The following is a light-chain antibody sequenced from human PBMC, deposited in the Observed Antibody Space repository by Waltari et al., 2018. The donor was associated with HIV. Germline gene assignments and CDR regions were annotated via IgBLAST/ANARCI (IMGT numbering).Light chain of an antibody. CDR1: QSVRSSY. Sequence: IVLAQSPGTLPLFPGERATLSCRASQSVRSSYLAWYQQKPGQAPRLLIYAASSRATGIPDRFSGSGSGTDFTLTISRLEPGDIAVYYCQQYGSSPRTFGQWTKVEVK. CDR3: QQYGSSPRT. J-gene: IGKJ1*01. CDR2: AAS. V-gene: IGKV3-20*01.